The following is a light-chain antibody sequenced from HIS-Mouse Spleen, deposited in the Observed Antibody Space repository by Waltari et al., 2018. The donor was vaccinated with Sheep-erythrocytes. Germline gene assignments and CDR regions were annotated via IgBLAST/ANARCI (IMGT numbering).Light chain of an antibody. CDR2: EGS. CDR3: CSYAGSSTPWV. V-gene: IGLV2-23*01. J-gene: IGLJ3*02. CDR1: SSDVGSYNL. Sequence: QSALTQPASVSGSPGQSITISCTGTSSDVGSYNLVSWYQQHPGKAPKLMIYEGSKRPSGVSNRFSGSKSGNTASLTISGRQAEDEADYDCCSYAGSSTPWVFGGGTKLTVL.